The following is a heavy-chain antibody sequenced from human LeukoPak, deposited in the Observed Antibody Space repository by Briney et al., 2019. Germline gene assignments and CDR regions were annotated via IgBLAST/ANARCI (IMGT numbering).Heavy chain of an antibody. Sequence: SETLSLTCAVYGGSFSGYYWSWIRQPPGKGLEWIGEINHSGSTNYNPSLKSRVTISVDTSKNQFSLKLSSVTAADTAVYYCARFNSSSWYGDDYWGQGTLVTVSS. CDR3: ARFNSSSWYGDDY. V-gene: IGHV4-34*01. J-gene: IGHJ4*02. CDR1: GGSFSGYY. D-gene: IGHD6-13*01. CDR2: INHSGST.